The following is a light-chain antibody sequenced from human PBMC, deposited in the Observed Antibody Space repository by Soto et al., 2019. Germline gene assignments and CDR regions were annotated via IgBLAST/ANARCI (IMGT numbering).Light chain of an antibody. V-gene: IGLV1-47*01. CDR1: SSNIGSNY. CDR2: RNN. J-gene: IGLJ1*01. Sequence: QSVLTRPPSASGTPGQRVTISCSGSSSNIGSNYVYWYQQLPGTAPKLLIYRNNQRPSGVPDRFSGSKSGTSASLAISGLRSEDEADYYCAAWDDSLSGPVYVFGTGTKLTVL. CDR3: AAWDDSLSGPVYV.